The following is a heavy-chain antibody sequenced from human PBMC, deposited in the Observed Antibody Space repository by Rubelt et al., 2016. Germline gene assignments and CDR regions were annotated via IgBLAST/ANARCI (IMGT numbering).Heavy chain of an antibody. Sequence: FAMHWVRQAPGKGLEWVSVISYDGKNKYYADSVEGRFTISRDNSKSTLYLQMNSLRAEDTAVYYCAKRGDSSWSGFNYWGQGTLVTVSS. D-gene: IGHD6-6*01. J-gene: IGHJ4*02. CDR1: FA. CDR2: ISYDGKNK. V-gene: IGHV3-30-3*02. CDR3: AKRGDSSWSGFNY.